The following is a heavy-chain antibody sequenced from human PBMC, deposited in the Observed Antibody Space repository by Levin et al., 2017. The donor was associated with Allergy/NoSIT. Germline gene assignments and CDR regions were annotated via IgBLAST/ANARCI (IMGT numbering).Heavy chain of an antibody. CDR2: ISSSGSTI. J-gene: IGHJ6*02. CDR3: ARGPLGYSTGWYHRQDYYYGMDV. D-gene: IGHD6-19*01. Sequence: GESLKISCAASEFTFSDYYMSWIRQAPGKGLEWLSYISSSGSTIYYADSVKGRFTISRDDAKNSLYLQMNSLRAEDTAVYYCARGPLGYSTGWYHRQDYYYGMDVWGQGTTVTVSS. CDR1: EFTFSDYY. V-gene: IGHV3-11*01.